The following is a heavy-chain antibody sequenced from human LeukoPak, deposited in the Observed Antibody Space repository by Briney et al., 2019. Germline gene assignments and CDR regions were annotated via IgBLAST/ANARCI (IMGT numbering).Heavy chain of an antibody. Sequence: SETLSLTCGVSGGSVINTNWWTWVRQPPGKGLEWIGEVHLDGRTNYNPSLESRLTMSVDVSENQVSLKLTSVTAADTAVYYCAREGGFYRPLDYSGEGTLVTVSS. J-gene: IGHJ4*02. D-gene: IGHD3-3*01. CDR2: VHLDGRT. V-gene: IGHV4-4*02. CDR3: AREGGFYRPLDY. CDR1: GGSVINTNW.